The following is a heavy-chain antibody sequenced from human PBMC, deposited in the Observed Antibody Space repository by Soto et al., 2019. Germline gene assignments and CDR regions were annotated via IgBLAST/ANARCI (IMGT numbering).Heavy chain of an antibody. CDR1: GGSISSSSYY. D-gene: IGHD6-13*01. J-gene: IGHJ4*02. Sequence: ASETLSLTCTVSGGSISSSSYYWGWIRQPPGKGLEWIGSIYYSGSTYYNPSLKSRVTISVDTSKNQFSLKLSSVTAADTAVYYCAGRSGSSWFFDYWGQGTLVTVSS. V-gene: IGHV4-39*01. CDR3: AGRSGSSWFFDY. CDR2: IYYSGST.